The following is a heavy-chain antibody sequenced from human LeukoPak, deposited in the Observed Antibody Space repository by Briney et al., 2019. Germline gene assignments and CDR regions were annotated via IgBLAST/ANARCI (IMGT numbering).Heavy chain of an antibody. J-gene: IGHJ4*02. CDR2: ISGNRSNK. CDR3: ARDGHYGSGAMGYFDN. CDR1: GFTFDKYP. Sequence: GGSLRLSCTASGFTFDKYPMEWVRQAPGKGLEWVAVISGNRSNKYYGASVRGRFTSSRDNSKNTIYLQMNDVRPEDTAIYYCARDGHYGSGAMGYFDNWGQGTLVTVSS. D-gene: IGHD3-10*01. V-gene: IGHV3-30*04.